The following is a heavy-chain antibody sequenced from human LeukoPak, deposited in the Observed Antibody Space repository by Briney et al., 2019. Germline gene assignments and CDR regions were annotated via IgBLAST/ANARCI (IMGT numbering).Heavy chain of an antibody. V-gene: IGHV4-38-2*02. CDR3: ARDSAY. CDR1: DFSISSGYF. CDR2: IYHTGTS. D-gene: IGHD1-26*01. Sequence: SETLSLTCSVSDFSISSGYFWAWIRQPPGKGLEWIGRIYHTGTSYYDPSLKSRVTISVDTSRNQFSLKLTSVTAADTAVYYCARDSAYWGQGTLVTVSS. J-gene: IGHJ4*02.